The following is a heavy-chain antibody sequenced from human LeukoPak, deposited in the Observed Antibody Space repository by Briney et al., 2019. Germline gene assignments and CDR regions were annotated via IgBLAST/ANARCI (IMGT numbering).Heavy chain of an antibody. CDR3: AKDHYYDSSGYYSNYFDY. V-gene: IGHV3-23*01. J-gene: IGHJ4*02. CDR1: GFTFSSYA. CDR2: ISGSGGST. D-gene: IGHD3-22*01. Sequence: GGSLRLSCAASGFTFSSYAMSWVRQAPGKGLEWFSAISGSGGSTYYADSVKGRFTISRDNSKNTLYLQMNSLRAEDTAVYYCAKDHYYDSSGYYSNYFDYWGQGTLVTVSS.